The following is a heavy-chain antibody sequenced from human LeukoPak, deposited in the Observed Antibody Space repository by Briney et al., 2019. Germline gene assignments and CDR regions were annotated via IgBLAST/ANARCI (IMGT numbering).Heavy chain of an antibody. CDR2: IYYSGST. D-gene: IGHD3-10*01. V-gene: IGHV4-39*07. J-gene: IGHJ4*02. CDR1: GGSISSSSYY. CDR3: ASRPPRYYSGGYFDY. Sequence: PSETLSLTCTVSGGSISSSSYYWGWIRQPPGKGLEWIGSIYYSGSTYYNPSLKSRVTISVDTSKNQFSLKLSSVTAADTAVYYCASRPPRYYSGGYFDYWGQGTLVTVSS.